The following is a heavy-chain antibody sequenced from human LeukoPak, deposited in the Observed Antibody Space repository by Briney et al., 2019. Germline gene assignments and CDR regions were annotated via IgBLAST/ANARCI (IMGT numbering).Heavy chain of an antibody. V-gene: IGHV3-48*02. CDR1: GFTFSSFS. J-gene: IGHJ4*02. CDR3: ARDLISGDYTFDY. D-gene: IGHD4-11*01. CDR2: ISSTGSTI. Sequence: GGSLRLSCAVSGFTFSSFSMNWVRQAPGKGLEWVSYISSTGSTIYYANSVKGRFTVSRDNAKDSLYLLMNNLRDEDTAVYYCARDLISGDYTFDYWGQGALVAVSS.